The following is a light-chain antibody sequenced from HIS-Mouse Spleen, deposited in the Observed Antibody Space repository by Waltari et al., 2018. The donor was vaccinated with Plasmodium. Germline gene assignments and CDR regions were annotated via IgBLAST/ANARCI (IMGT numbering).Light chain of an antibody. Sequence: SYELTQPPSVSVSPGQTASITCSGGKLGDKYACWYQQKPGQSPVLVIYQDSKRPSGIPERFSGSNSGNTATLTISGTQAMDEADYYCQAWDSSTDYVFGTGTKVTVL. CDR3: QAWDSSTDYV. V-gene: IGLV3-1*01. J-gene: IGLJ1*01. CDR1: KLGDKY. CDR2: QDS.